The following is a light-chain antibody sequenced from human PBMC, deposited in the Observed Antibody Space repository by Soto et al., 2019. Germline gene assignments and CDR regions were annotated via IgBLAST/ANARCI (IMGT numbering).Light chain of an antibody. CDR2: WAS. V-gene: IGKV4-1*01. CDR3: QQYYTTPLT. Sequence: DIVMTQSPDSLAVSLGERATINCKSSQSVLYSSNNKNYLAWYQQKPGQPPKLLIYWASTRQSGVPDRFSGSGSGTDFTLTISNLQAEDVAVYYCQQYYTTPLTFGGGTKVELK. CDR1: QSVLYSSNNKNY. J-gene: IGKJ4*01.